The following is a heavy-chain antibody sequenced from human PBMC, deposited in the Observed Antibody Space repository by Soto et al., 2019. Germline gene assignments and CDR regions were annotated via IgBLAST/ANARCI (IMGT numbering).Heavy chain of an antibody. V-gene: IGHV3-30*18. CDR2: ISYDGSNE. J-gene: IGHJ4*01. CDR1: GFTFSSYG. D-gene: IGHD6-19*01. Sequence: GGSLRLSCVASGFTFSSYGIHWVRQAPGKGLEWVAVISYDGSNEYYADSVKGRFTISRDNSKNTLYLQMDSLRPEDTAVYYCAKEITVAGDFDYWGHGTLVTVSS. CDR3: AKEITVAGDFDY.